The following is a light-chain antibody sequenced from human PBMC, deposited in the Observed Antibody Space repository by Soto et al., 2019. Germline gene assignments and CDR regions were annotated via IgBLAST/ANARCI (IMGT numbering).Light chain of an antibody. V-gene: IGKV1-5*03. Sequence: DIQMTQSPSTLSAYVGDRVTITCRASQSISSWLDWYQQKPGKAPKLLIYKASSLESGVPSRFSGSGSGTAFTLTISSLQPDDFATYYCQQCNSLPLTFGGGTKVDI. CDR1: QSISSW. CDR2: KAS. CDR3: QQCNSLPLT. J-gene: IGKJ4*01.